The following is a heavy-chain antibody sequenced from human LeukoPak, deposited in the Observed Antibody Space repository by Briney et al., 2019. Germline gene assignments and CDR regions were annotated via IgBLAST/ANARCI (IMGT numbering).Heavy chain of an antibody. CDR3: ASLLYSGYFPVY. CDR1: GFTVSSNY. D-gene: IGHD5-12*01. J-gene: IGHJ4*02. V-gene: IGHV3-53*01. Sequence: GGSLRLSCAASGFTVSSNYMSWVRQAPGKGLEWVSVIYSSGSTRYADSVKGRFTISRDNSKNTLYLQMNSLRAEDTAVYFCASLLYSGYFPVYWGQGTLVTVSA. CDR2: IYSSGST.